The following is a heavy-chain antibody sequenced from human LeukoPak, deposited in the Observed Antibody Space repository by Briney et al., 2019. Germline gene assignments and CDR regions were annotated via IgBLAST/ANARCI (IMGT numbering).Heavy chain of an antibody. CDR2: IYYTGIT. Sequence: SETLSLTCTVSGGSISSYYWSWIRQPPGKGLEWIGYIYYTGITNYNPFLRSRVTISLDASKSQFSLKLNSVTAADTAFYYCARILEGSGAAFDIWGQGTMVTVSS. CDR3: ARILEGSGAAFDI. CDR1: GGSISSYY. V-gene: IGHV4-59*01. J-gene: IGHJ3*02. D-gene: IGHD3-3*02.